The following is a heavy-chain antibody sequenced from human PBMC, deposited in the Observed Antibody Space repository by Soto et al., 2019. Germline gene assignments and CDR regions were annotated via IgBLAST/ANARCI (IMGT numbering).Heavy chain of an antibody. D-gene: IGHD3-10*01. J-gene: IGHJ4*02. V-gene: IGHV3-23*01. CDR3: AKGDKVLLWFGEFIFDY. CDR1: GFTFSSYA. CDR2: ISGSGGST. Sequence: GGSLRLSCAASGFTFSSYAMSWVRQAPGKGLEWVSAISGSGGSTYYADSVKGRFTISRDNSKNTLYLQMNSLRAEDTAVYYCAKGDKVLLWFGEFIFDYWGQGTLVTVSS.